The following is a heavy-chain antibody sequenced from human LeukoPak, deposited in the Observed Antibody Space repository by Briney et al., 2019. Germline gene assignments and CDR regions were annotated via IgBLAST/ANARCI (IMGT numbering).Heavy chain of an antibody. Sequence: SETLSLTCTVSGGSISSYYWSWIRQPPGKGLEWIGYIYYSGSTNYNPSLKSRVTISVDTSKNQFSLKLSSVTAADTAVYYCAREEGFGNYHRAFDIWGQGTMVTVSS. D-gene: IGHD3-16*01. CDR2: IYYSGST. CDR3: AREEGFGNYHRAFDI. J-gene: IGHJ3*02. CDR1: GGSISSYY. V-gene: IGHV4-59*01.